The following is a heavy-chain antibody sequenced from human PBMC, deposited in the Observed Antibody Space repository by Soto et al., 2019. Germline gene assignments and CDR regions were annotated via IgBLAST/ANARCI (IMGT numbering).Heavy chain of an antibody. CDR3: ARDSSYSSSWYKWFDP. Sequence: ASVKVSCKASGYTFTSYYMHWVRHAPGQGLEWMGIINPSGGSTSYAQKFQGRVTMTRDTSTSTVYMELSSLRSEDTAVYYCARDSSYSSSWYKWFDPWGQGTLVTVSS. CDR1: GYTFTSYY. V-gene: IGHV1-46*01. D-gene: IGHD6-13*01. CDR2: INPSGGST. J-gene: IGHJ5*02.